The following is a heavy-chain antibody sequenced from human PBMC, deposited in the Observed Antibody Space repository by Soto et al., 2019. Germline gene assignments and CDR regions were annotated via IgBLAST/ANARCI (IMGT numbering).Heavy chain of an antibody. D-gene: IGHD2-8*02. Sequence: QVQLVESGGGVVQPGRSLRLSCAVSGFTVSTYGMHWVRQAPGKGLEWVAVISRDGGTKYYADSVKGRFTISRDNSRNTLFLEMNSLRGDDMAVYYCTGAVASGYWGQGTLVTVS. V-gene: IGHV3-30*03. CDR3: TGAVASGY. J-gene: IGHJ4*02. CDR1: GFTVSTYG. CDR2: ISRDGGTK.